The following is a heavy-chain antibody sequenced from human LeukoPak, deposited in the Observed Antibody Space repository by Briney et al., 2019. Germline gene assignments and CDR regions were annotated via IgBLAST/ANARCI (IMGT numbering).Heavy chain of an antibody. J-gene: IGHJ4*02. V-gene: IGHV1-8*01. D-gene: IGHD5-12*01. CDR3: ARNLARTGDFDY. CDR1: GYSFISYD. CDR2: MNPNSGTT. Sequence: ASVKVSCKASGYSFISYDINWLRQATGQGLEWLGWMNPNSGTTGYAQNFQGRVSMTRDTAISTAYLELSNLRSDDTAVYFCARNLARTGDFDYWGQGTLVTVSS.